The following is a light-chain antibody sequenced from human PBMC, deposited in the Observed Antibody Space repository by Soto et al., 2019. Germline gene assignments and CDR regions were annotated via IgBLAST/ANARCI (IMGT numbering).Light chain of an antibody. CDR3: QHYNSYPPYT. CDR2: DAS. V-gene: IGKV1-5*01. CDR1: QSISSW. Sequence: DIQMTQSPSNLSASVGDRVTITCRASQSISSWLAWYQQKPGKAPKLLIYDASSLESGVPSRFSGSGSRTEFTLTNSSLHPDDFSTYYCQHYNSYPPYTFGQVTKLEIK. J-gene: IGKJ2*01.